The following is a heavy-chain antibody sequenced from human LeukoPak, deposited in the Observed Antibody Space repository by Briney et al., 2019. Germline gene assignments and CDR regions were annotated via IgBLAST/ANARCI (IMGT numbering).Heavy chain of an antibody. D-gene: IGHD4-17*01. CDR3: ARPHLDHCDLFDY. CDR2: IQQDGSEK. CDR1: GHTFRRCY. V-gene: IGHV3-7*01. Sequence: GRSVRLLRGAWGHTFRRCYQRGAPQPRGKGLEGVANIQQDGSEKKYVDSAKGRFTISRDNGKNSLYLQMNSLRAEDTAVYYCARPHLDHCDLFDYWGQGTLVTVSS. J-gene: IGHJ4*02.